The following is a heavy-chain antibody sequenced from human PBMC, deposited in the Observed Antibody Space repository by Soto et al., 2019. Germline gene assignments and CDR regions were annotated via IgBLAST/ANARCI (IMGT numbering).Heavy chain of an antibody. D-gene: IGHD3-22*01. CDR1: GFTFNIYA. CDR3: AKDRYLDHDSRGYLFDN. CDR2: ISRYGDYT. Sequence: EVQLLESGGDLIQPGGSLRLSCAASGFTFNIYAMTWVRQAPGKWLEWVSAISRYGDYTYYADSVEGRFTISRDNSKNTLYLQMNSLRAEDTAVYYCAKDRYLDHDSRGYLFDNWGQGTRVSVSS. J-gene: IGHJ4*02. V-gene: IGHV3-23*01.